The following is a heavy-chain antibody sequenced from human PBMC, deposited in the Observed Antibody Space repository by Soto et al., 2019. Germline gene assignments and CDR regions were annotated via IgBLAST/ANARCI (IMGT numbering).Heavy chain of an antibody. J-gene: IGHJ6*02. CDR2: IYYSGST. Sequence: TLSLTCTVSGGSISSYYWSWIRQPPGKGLEWIGYIYYSGSTVYNPSFKSRVTISVDTSKNQFSLKLNSVTAADTAVYYCARDLWGYCGTDCYPLDVWGQGTMVTVSS. CDR3: ARDLWGYCGTDCYPLDV. D-gene: IGHD2-21*02. V-gene: IGHV4-59*01. CDR1: GGSISSYY.